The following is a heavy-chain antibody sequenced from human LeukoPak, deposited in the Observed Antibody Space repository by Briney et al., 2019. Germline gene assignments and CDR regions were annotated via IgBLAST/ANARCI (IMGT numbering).Heavy chain of an antibody. CDR1: GGSISRSSYY. D-gene: IGHD2-2*01. CDR3: ARPRGYCSSTSCYQWFDP. V-gene: IGHV4-39*01. CDR2: IYYSGST. Sequence: SETLSLTCTVSGGSISRSSYYWGWIRQPPGKGLEWIGSIYYSGSTYYNPSLKSRVTISVDTSKNQFSLKLSSVTAADTAVYYCARPRGYCSSTSCYQWFDPWGQGTLVTVSS. J-gene: IGHJ5*02.